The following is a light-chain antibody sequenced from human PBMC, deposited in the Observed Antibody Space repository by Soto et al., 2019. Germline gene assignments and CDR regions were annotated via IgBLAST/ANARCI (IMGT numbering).Light chain of an antibody. J-gene: IGKJ2*01. V-gene: IGKV1-39*01. CDR3: QQSDSTPYT. CDR1: QTISTY. Sequence: DIQMTQSPSSLSASVGDRVTITCRASQTISTYLNWYQQKPGKAPRLLIYDASSLLSGVPSRFSGSGSETDFTLTIASLQPEDFSTYYCQQSDSTPYTFGQGTKV. CDR2: DAS.